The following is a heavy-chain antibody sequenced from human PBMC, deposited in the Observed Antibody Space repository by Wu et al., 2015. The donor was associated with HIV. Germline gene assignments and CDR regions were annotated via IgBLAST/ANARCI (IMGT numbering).Heavy chain of an antibody. V-gene: IGHV1-8*03. CDR2: MNPNSGNT. CDR1: GYTFTSYD. J-gene: IGHJ3*02. D-gene: IGHD3-22*01. CDR3: ARALRYYDSSGYYSDAFDI. Sequence: QVQLVQSGAEVKKPGASVKVSCKASGYTFTSYDINWVRQATGQGLEWMGWMNPNSGNTGYAQKFQGRVTITRNTSISTAYMELSSLRSEDTAVYYCARALRYYDSSGYYSDAFDIWGQGTMVTVSS.